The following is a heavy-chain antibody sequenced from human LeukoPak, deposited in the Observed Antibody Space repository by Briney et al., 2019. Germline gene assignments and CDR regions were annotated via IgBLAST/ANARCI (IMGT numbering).Heavy chain of an antibody. CDR1: GFTFSSYW. J-gene: IGHJ4*02. CDR3: ARSRDYCTNGVCFYFDY. V-gene: IGHV3-74*01. D-gene: IGHD2-8*01. CDR2: INSDGSST. Sequence: AGGSLRLSCAASGFTFSSYWMHWVRQAPGKWLVWVSRINSDGSSTSYADSVKGRFTISRDNAKNTLYLQMNSLRAEDTAVYYCARSRDYCTNGVCFYFDYWGQGTLVTVSS.